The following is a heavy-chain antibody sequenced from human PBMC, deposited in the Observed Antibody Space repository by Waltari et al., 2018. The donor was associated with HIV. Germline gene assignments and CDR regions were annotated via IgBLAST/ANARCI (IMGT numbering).Heavy chain of an antibody. CDR2: TYYRSKWDI. Sequence: QVQLQQSGPRLVKPSQTRSLTCPISGDSVSSNSAAWNWIRQSPRRGLEGLGRTYYRSKWDIDYEVSVKSRIIINPDTSDNRFSLQLKSVTPEDTAVYYCARGWNYDFWSGLEGGKFDPWGQGNLVTISS. CDR1: GDSVSSNSAA. D-gene: IGHD3-3*01. J-gene: IGHJ5*02. CDR3: ARGWNYDFWSGLEGGKFDP. V-gene: IGHV6-1*01.